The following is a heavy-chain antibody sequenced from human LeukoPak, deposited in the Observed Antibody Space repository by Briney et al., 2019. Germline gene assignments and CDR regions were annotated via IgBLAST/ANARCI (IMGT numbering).Heavy chain of an antibody. Sequence: PGGSLRLSCAASGFSVSSKYMSWVRQASGKGLEWVSIIYSGGSTYYADSVKGRFTISRDNSKNTLYLQMNSLRAEDTAVYYCARYDSSSFDCWGQGTLVTVSS. CDR2: IYSGGST. CDR3: ARYDSSSFDC. CDR1: GFSVSSKY. V-gene: IGHV3-53*01. J-gene: IGHJ4*02. D-gene: IGHD6-6*01.